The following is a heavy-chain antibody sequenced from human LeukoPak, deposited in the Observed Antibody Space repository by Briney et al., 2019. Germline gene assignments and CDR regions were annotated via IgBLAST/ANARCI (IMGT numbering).Heavy chain of an antibody. CDR3: AKRRDYVGRSGYNWFDP. V-gene: IGHV4-31*03. J-gene: IGHJ5*02. CDR2: IYYSGST. D-gene: IGHD4-23*01. Sequence: SQTLSLTCTVSGGSISSGGYYWSWIRQHPGKGLEWIGYIYYSGSTYYNPSLKSRVTISVDTSKNQFSLKLTSVTAADTAVYYCAKRRDYVGRSGYNWFDPWGQGTLVTVSS. CDR1: GGSISSGGYY.